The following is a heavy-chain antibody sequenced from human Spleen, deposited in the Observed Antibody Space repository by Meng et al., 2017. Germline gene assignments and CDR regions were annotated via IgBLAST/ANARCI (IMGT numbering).Heavy chain of an antibody. CDR1: GFTSGDYA. D-gene: IGHD6-19*01. J-gene: IGHJ4*02. CDR3: TRDPGAAEDY. Sequence: GESLKISCTASGFTSGDYAMSWVRQAPGKGLEWVGFIRSKAYSRTTEYAASVKGRFIISRDDSKSIAYLQMNSLKIEDTAVYYCTRDPGAAEDYWGQGTLVTVSS. CDR2: IRSKAYSRTT. V-gene: IGHV3-49*04.